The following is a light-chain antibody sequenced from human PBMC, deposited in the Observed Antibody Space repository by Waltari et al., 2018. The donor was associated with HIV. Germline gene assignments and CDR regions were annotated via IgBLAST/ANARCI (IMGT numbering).Light chain of an antibody. CDR3: SSYTSSSTLV. Sequence: QSALTQPASVSGSPGQSITISSTGTSRDVGGYNYVSWYHQHPGNAPKLMIYEVSNRPSGVSNRFSGSKSGNTASLTISGLQAEDEADYYCSSYTSSSTLVFGGGTKLTVL. V-gene: IGLV2-14*01. CDR2: EVS. CDR1: SRDVGGYNY. J-gene: IGLJ2*01.